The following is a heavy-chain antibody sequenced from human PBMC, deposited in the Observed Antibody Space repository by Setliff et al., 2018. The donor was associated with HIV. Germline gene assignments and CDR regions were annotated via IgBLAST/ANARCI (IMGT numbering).Heavy chain of an antibody. J-gene: IGHJ4*02. CDR1: GGSFSSYY. CDR3: ARGTGSYGSDY. V-gene: IGHV4-4*09. Sequence: SETLSLTCTVYGGSFSSYYWTWVRQPPGKGLEWIGYIHSSGSTIYNPSLKSRITISLDTSKEQFSLKLSSVTAADTAVYYCARGTGSYGSDYWGQGTLVTVSS. CDR2: IHSSGST. D-gene: IGHD5-18*01.